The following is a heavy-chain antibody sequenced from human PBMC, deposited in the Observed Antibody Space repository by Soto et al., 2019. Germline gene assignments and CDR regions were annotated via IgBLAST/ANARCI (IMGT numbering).Heavy chain of an antibody. CDR2: INTYNGKT. CDR1: GYTFTTYG. V-gene: IGHV1-18*01. D-gene: IGHD3-16*01. J-gene: IGHJ6*02. Sequence: QVQLVQSGAEVKKPGASVKDSCKASGYTFTTYGITRVRQAPGQGLEWMGWINTYNGKTYYAQKLQGRVTMTTDTSTSTAYMELRSRRSDDTAGYYCASGITFGGVLNGMDVWGQGTTVTVSS. CDR3: ASGITFGGVLNGMDV.